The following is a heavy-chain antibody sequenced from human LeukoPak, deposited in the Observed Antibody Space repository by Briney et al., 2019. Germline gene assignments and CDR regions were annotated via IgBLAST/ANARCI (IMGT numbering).Heavy chain of an antibody. V-gene: IGHV1-46*01. J-gene: IGHJ5*02. CDR2: TNPSGGST. D-gene: IGHD3-3*01. CDR1: GYTFTSYY. CDR3: ARDAYYDFWSGYHRWFGP. Sequence: ASVKVSCKASGYTFTSYYMHWVRQAPGQGLEWMGITNPSGGSTSYAQKFQGRVTMTRDTSTSTVYMELSSLRSEDTAVYYCARDAYYDFWSGYHRWFGPWGQGTLVTVSS.